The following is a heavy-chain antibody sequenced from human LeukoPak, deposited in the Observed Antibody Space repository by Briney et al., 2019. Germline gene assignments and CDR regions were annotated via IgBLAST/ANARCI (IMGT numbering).Heavy chain of an antibody. V-gene: IGHV3-48*03. CDR1: GFTFSSYE. CDR3: ARGAYGGNTEY. CDR2: ISSSGSTI. D-gene: IGHD4-23*01. J-gene: IGHJ4*02. Sequence: PGGSLRLSCAASGFTFSSYEMNWVRQAPGQGMEWDSYISSSGSTIYYAGSVKGRFTISRHNAKNSLYLQMNSLRAEDTAVYYCARGAYGGNTEYWGQGTLVTVSS.